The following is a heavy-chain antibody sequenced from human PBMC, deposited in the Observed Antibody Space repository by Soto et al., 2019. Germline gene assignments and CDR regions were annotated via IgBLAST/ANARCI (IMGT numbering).Heavy chain of an antibody. CDR2: IYYSGST. J-gene: IGHJ6*03. V-gene: IGHV4-59*08. D-gene: IGHD3-3*01. CDR3: ATRAADYDFWSGYYSYYCYMDV. CDR1: GCSISSYY. Sequence: SETLSLTCTVSGCSISSYYWSWIRQPPGKGLEWIGYIYYSGSTNYNPSLKSRVTISVDTSKNQFSLKLSSVTAADTAVYYCATRAADYDFWSGYYSYYCYMDVWGKGTTVTVSS.